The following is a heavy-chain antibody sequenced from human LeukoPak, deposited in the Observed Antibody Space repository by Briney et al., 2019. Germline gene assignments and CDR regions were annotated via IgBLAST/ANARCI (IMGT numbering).Heavy chain of an antibody. CDR1: GFTFDDYG. D-gene: IGHD4-17*01. CDR2: INWNGGST. Sequence: GGSLRLSCAASGFTFDDYGMSWVRQAPGKGLEWVSGINWNGGSTGYADSVEGRFTIFRDNAKNSQYLQMNSLRVEDTALYYCARAQTYGDSRLLLDYWGQGTLVTVSS. J-gene: IGHJ4*02. V-gene: IGHV3-20*04. CDR3: ARAQTYGDSRLLLDY.